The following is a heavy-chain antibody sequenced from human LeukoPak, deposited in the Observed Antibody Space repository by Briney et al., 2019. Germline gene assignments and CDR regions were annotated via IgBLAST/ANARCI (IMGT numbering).Heavy chain of an antibody. CDR2: ISGSGAST. CDR1: GFTFENHA. CDR3: AKETGAGASNWFDP. V-gene: IGHV3-23*01. D-gene: IGHD7-27*01. J-gene: IGHJ5*02. Sequence: GGSLRLSCAASGFTFENHAISWVRQAPGKGLEWVSGISGSGASTYYADSVRGRFTISRDNSKNTLYLQMNSLRAEDTALYYCAKETGAGASNWFDPWGQGTLVTVSS.